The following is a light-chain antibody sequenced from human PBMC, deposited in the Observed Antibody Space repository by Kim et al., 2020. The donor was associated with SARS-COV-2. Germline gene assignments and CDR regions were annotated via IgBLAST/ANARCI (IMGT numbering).Light chain of an antibody. V-gene: IGLV6-57*02. Sequence: KTVTISCTGSGGRIASNYVKWFQQRPGSAPPTVIYENDQRPSGVPDRFSGSIDSSSNSASLTISGLKTEDEADYYCQSYDNSNHWVFGGGTQLTVL. CDR1: GGRIASNY. CDR3: QSYDNSNHWV. J-gene: IGLJ3*02. CDR2: END.